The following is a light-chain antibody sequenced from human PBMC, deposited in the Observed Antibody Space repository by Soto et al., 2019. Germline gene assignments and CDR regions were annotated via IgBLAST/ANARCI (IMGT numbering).Light chain of an antibody. CDR1: QTISTW. J-gene: IGKJ1*01. CDR2: DAS. V-gene: IGKV1-5*01. Sequence: DIQFTQSPPTLSASVGDRVTITCRASQTISTWMALYQQKPGKAPKLLVYDASTLQSGVASRFSGSGSGTDFTLTVSRLEPEDFAVYYCQQYNSSPRTFGQGTKVDIK. CDR3: QQYNSSPRT.